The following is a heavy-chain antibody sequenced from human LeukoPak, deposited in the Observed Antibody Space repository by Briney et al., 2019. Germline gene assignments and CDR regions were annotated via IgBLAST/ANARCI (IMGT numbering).Heavy chain of an antibody. Sequence: PGGSLRLSCAASGFSVSNYYMSWVRLAPGKGLEWVSVIYTSGATYSPDSVKSRFTTPRHNSKNTLYLDIHSLRPEDTALYYCSRGGYGSGDYSSFDYWGQGTVVTVSS. D-gene: IGHD3-10*01. CDR2: IYTSGAT. CDR1: GFSVSNYY. J-gene: IGHJ4*02. CDR3: SRGGYGSGDYSSFDY. V-gene: IGHV3-53*04.